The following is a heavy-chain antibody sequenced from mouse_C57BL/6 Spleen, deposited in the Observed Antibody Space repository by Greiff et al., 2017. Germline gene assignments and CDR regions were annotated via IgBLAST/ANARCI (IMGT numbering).Heavy chain of an antibody. J-gene: IGHJ1*03. V-gene: IGHV1-64*01. Sequence: QVQLQQPGAELVKPGASVKLSCKASGYTFTSYWMHWVKQRPGQGLEWIGMIHPNSGSTNYNEKFKSKATLTVDKSSSTAYMQLSSLTSEDSAVXFCARSPDYYGSLYWYFDVWGTGTTVTVSS. D-gene: IGHD1-1*01. CDR2: IHPNSGST. CDR1: GYTFTSYW. CDR3: ARSPDYYGSLYWYFDV.